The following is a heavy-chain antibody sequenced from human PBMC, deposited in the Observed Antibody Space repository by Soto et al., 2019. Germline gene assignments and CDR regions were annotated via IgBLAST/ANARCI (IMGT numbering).Heavy chain of an antibody. D-gene: IGHD2-21*01. J-gene: IGHJ4*02. V-gene: IGHV4-4*02. CDR2: IYHSGST. Sequence: QVQLQESGPGLVKPSGTLSLTCTVSGGSISSNDWWSWVRQRPGKGLEWIGEIYHSGSTNYSPSLKSRVIISVDKSKNQFSLKLTSVTAADTAVYYCARAPFLNWGQGTLVTVSS. CDR3: ARAPFLN. CDR1: GGSISSNDW.